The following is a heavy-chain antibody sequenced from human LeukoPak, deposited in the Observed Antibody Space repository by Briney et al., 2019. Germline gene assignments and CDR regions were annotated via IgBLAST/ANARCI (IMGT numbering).Heavy chain of an antibody. CDR2: ISGYNGNT. J-gene: IGHJ4*02. CDR3: ARDNGHKSVDY. CDR1: GYTFSSYG. D-gene: IGHD2-21*01. Sequence: ASVTVSCKTSGYTFSSYGISWLRQAPGQGLEWMGWISGYNGNTNYLQKFQGRVTMTTDTSTSTLHLEVRSLRSDDTAVYYCARDNGHKSVDYWGQGTLVTVSS. V-gene: IGHV1-18*01.